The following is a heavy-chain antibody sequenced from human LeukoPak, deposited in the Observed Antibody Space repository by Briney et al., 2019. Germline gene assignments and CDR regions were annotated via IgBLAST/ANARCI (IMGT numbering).Heavy chain of an antibody. Sequence: GGSLRLSCAASGFTFSSYGMSWVRQAPGKGLEWVSAISGSGGSTYYADSVKGRFTISRDNAKNSLYLQMNSLRAEDTALYYCAKDTIYDSSGYGLDYWGQGTLVTVSS. CDR3: AKDTIYDSSGYGLDY. J-gene: IGHJ4*02. CDR2: ISGSGGST. CDR1: GFTFSSYG. V-gene: IGHV3-23*01. D-gene: IGHD3-22*01.